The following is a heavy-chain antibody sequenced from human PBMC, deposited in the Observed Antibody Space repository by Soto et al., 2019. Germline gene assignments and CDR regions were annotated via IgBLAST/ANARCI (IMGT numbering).Heavy chain of an antibody. CDR2: ISYDGSER. Sequence: QVQLVESGGGVVQPGRSLRLSCAASGFSFSKYGIHWVRQAPGKGLEWVAFISYDGSERYYADSVKGRFTISRDNSKNXLXXQMNSLRPEDTAVYYCARDYYDSSGYLTITRTFDPWGLGTLVTVSS. J-gene: IGHJ5*02. D-gene: IGHD3-22*01. V-gene: IGHV3-30*03. CDR1: GFSFSKYG. CDR3: ARDYYDSSGYLTITRTFDP.